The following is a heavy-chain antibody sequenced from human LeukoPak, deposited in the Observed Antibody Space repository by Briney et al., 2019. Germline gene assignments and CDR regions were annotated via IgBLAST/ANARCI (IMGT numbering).Heavy chain of an antibody. Sequence: SETLSLTCTVSGGSISPSYWSWIRQSPGKGLEWIGYIYYTGSTNYNPSLKTRVSISVDTSKNQFSLKLSSVTAADTAIYYCVRRERGWFDSWGQGTLVTVSS. CDR3: VRRERGWFDS. J-gene: IGHJ5*01. CDR1: GGSISPSY. D-gene: IGHD1-26*01. V-gene: IGHV4-59*08. CDR2: IYYTGST.